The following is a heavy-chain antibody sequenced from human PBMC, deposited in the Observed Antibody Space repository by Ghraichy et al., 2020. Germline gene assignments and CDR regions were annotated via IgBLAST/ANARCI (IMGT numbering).Heavy chain of an antibody. CDR3: AKDRVGDGYNLDY. CDR2: ISGNGINT. CDR1: GFTFSSYA. D-gene: IGHD5-24*01. V-gene: IGHV3-23*01. Sequence: LSLTCAASGFTFSSYAMSWVRQAPGKGLEWVSTISGNGINTYYADSVKGRFTISRDNSKNSLYLQMSSLRAADTALYYCAKDRVGDGYNLDYWGQGTLVTVSS. J-gene: IGHJ4*02.